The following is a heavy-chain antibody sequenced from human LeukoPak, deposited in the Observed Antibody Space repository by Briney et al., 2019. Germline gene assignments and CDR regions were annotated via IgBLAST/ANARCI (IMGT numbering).Heavy chain of an antibody. CDR2: INPNSGGT. V-gene: IGHV1-2*02. CDR1: GYTSTGYY. J-gene: IGHJ6*02. CDR3: AREYAIAVAGTNAYYYGMDV. D-gene: IGHD6-19*01. Sequence: ASVKVSCKASGYTSTGYYMHWVRQAPGQGLEWMGWINPNSGGTNYAQKFQGRVTMTRDTSISTAYMELSRLRSDDTAVYYCAREYAIAVAGTNAYYYGMDVWGQGTTVTVSS.